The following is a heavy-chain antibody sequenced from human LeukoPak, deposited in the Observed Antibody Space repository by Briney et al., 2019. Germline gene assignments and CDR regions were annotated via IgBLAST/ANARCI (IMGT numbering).Heavy chain of an antibody. Sequence: PGGALTLSCAASRCTLSSYAMSWLRQAPAKGLEWVSAISGSSGSTYYADAVKGRFTISRNNSKNTLYLQMNSLRAEDTAVYYCARGYSSSSWSLFDYWGQGTLVTVSS. CDR2: ISGSSGST. J-gene: IGHJ4*02. D-gene: IGHD6-6*01. V-gene: IGHV3-23*01. CDR3: ARGYSSSSWSLFDY. CDR1: RCTLSSYA.